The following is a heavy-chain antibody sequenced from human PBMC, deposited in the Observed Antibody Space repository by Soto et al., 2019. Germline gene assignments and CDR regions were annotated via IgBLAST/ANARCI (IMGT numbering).Heavy chain of an antibody. CDR1: GFTFSSST. CDR2: ISSSSSYI. V-gene: IGHV3-21*01. D-gene: IGHD2-8*01. Sequence: EVQLVESGGGLVKPGGSLRLSCAGSGFTFSSSTMTWVRQAPGKGLEWVSSISSSSSYIYQPDSLKGRFTISRDNAKNSVFLQMSSLRAEDTAVYYCARDIGEVYATWGQGTLVTVSS. CDR3: ARDIGEVYAT. J-gene: IGHJ5*02.